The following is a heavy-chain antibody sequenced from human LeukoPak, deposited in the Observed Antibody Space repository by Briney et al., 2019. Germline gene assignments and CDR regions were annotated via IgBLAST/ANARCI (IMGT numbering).Heavy chain of an antibody. V-gene: IGHV1-2*02. J-gene: IGHJ4*02. Sequence: ASVKVSCKASGHTFTSCGISWVRQAPGQGLEWMGWINPNSGGTNYAQKFQGRVTMTRDTSISTAYMELSRLRSDDTAVHYCARGARINYDSSGYYLYYFDYWGQGTLVTVSS. CDR1: GHTFTSCG. D-gene: IGHD3-22*01. CDR3: ARGARINYDSSGYYLYYFDY. CDR2: INPNSGGT.